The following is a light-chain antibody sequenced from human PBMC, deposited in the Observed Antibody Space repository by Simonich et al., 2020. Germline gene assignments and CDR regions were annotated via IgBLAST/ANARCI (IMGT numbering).Light chain of an antibody. CDR1: QSVLYSSNNKNY. CDR2: WAS. Sequence: DIVMTQSPVSLAVSLGERATINCKSSQSVLYSSNNKNYLAWYQQKPGQPPKLLIYWASTRESGVPDRFSGSGSGTDFTLTSSSLQAEDVAVYYCQQYYSTPWTFGQGTKVEIK. J-gene: IGKJ1*01. V-gene: IGKV4-1*01. CDR3: QQYYSTPWT.